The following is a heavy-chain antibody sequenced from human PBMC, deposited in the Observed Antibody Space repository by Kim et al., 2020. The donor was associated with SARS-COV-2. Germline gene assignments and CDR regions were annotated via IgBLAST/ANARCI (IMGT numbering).Heavy chain of an antibody. CDR2: IYSGGST. D-gene: IGHD4-4*01. J-gene: IGHJ4*02. CDR1: GFTFRKNY. V-gene: IGHV3-53*05. Sequence: GGSLRLSCAASGFTFRKNYMSWVRQAPGKGLEWVSTIYSGGSTYYGDSSKGRVTISRDNTENTLSLQMNSLRPDDTAVYYCARLTNDYFDLWGQGTLVTVSS. CDR3: ARLTNDYFDL.